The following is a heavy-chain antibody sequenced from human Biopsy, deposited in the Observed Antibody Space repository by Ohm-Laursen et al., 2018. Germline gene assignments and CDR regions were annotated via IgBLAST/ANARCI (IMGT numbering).Heavy chain of an antibody. Sequence: SLRLSCAASGFSISINYMSWVRQAPGKGLEWISVSNSGGSTYYADSVKDRFTISRDNSNNAVFLQMNSLRAEDTAVYYCARGRGGLAPLDDWGLGTLVTVSS. V-gene: IGHV3-66*01. J-gene: IGHJ4*02. CDR2: SNSGGST. CDR1: GFSISINY. CDR3: ARGRGGLAPLDD.